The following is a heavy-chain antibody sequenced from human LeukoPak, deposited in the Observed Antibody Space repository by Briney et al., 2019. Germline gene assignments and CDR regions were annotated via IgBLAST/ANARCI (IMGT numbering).Heavy chain of an antibody. CDR3: ANLVRDSFFHY. Sequence: SETLSLTCTVSGCSISSSSYYWVWIRQPPGKGREWIGSIYYSARSYYNPSLKNRVNISVDTSKKQFSLKLSSVTAADTAVYYCANLVRDSFFHYWGQGTLVTVSS. D-gene: IGHD6-6*01. J-gene: IGHJ4*02. CDR2: IYYSARS. CDR1: GCSISSSSYY. V-gene: IGHV4-39*01.